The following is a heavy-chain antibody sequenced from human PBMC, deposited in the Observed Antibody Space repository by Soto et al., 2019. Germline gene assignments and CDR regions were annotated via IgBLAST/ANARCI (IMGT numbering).Heavy chain of an antibody. J-gene: IGHJ3*02. CDR3: ARGPLRWLDI. V-gene: IGHV4-34*01. CDR2: INHSGGT. Sequence: SSETLSLTCAVYGGSFSGYYWNWIRQPPGKGLEWIGEINHSGGTNYNPSLKSRVTISVDTSKNHFSLNLSSVTAADTAVYYCARGPLRWLDIWGQGTMVT. CDR1: GGSFSGYY. D-gene: IGHD4-17*01.